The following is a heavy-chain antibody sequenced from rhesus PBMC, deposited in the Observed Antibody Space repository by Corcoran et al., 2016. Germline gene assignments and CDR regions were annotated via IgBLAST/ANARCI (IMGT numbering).Heavy chain of an antibody. V-gene: IGHV4-173*01. J-gene: IGHJ4*01. D-gene: IGHD1-44*01. CDR2: ISGSGGST. Sequence: QLQLQESGPGLVQPSATLSLTCAVSGGSISSDYLSWIRQPPGLGLEWIGRISGSGGSTDYNPSLKSRVTISIDTSKNQFSLKLSSVTAADTAVYYCARVGYSGTYTFDYWGQGVLVTVSS. CDR3: ARVGYSGTYTFDY. CDR1: GGSISSDY.